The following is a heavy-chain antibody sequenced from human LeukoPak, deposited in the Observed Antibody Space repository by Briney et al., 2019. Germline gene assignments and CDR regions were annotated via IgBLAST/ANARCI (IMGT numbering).Heavy chain of an antibody. CDR3: ARQGYYGSGTYYSYSDY. Sequence: PGGSLRLSCVASGFSFSYHGMNWVRLAPGKGLEWVSGVSPPGGGTYYADSVKGRFTISRDNSKNTVYLQMNSPRAEDTAVYYCARQGYYGSGTYYSYSDYWGQGTLVTVSS. V-gene: IGHV3-23*01. CDR2: VSPPGGGT. D-gene: IGHD3-10*01. CDR1: GFSFSYHG. J-gene: IGHJ4*02.